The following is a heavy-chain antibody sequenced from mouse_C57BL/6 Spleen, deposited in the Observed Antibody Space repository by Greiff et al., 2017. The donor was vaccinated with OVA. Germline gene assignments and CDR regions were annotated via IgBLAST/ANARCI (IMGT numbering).Heavy chain of an antibody. CDR1: GFTFSSYA. J-gene: IGHJ3*01. CDR3: ARVLTGGFAY. Sequence: DVHLVESGGGLVKPGGSLKLSCAASGFTFSSYAMSWVRQTPEKRLEWVATISDGGSYTYYPDNVKGRFTISRDNAKNNLYLQMSHLKSEDTAMYYCARVLTGGFAYWGQGTLVTVSA. CDR2: ISDGGSYT. V-gene: IGHV5-4*01. D-gene: IGHD4-1*01.